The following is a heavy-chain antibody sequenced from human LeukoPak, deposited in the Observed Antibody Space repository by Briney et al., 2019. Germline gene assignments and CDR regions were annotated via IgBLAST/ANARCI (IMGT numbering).Heavy chain of an antibody. CDR2: ISSNGGST. CDR1: GFTFSSYT. Sequence: GGSLSLSCAASGFTFSSYTMRWVRQAPGKGLEYVSAISSNGGSTYYANSVKGRFTISRDNSKNTLYLQMGSRGAEDMAVYYCARDRGWAQLDYWGQGTLVTVSS. D-gene: IGHD3-10*01. J-gene: IGHJ4*02. CDR3: ARDRGWAQLDY. V-gene: IGHV3-64*01.